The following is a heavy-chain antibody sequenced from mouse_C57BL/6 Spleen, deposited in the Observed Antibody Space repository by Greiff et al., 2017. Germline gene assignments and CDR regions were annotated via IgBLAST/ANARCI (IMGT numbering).Heavy chain of an antibody. CDR3: ARSYYGSSRYFDV. J-gene: IGHJ1*03. V-gene: IGHV1-80*01. CDR1: GYAFSSYW. Sequence: QVQLKQSGAELVKPGASVKISCKASGYAFSSYWMNWVKQRPGKGLEWIGQIYPGDGDTNYNGKFKGKATLTADKSSSTAYMQLSSLTSEDSAVYFCARSYYGSSRYFDVWGTGTTVTVSS. CDR2: IYPGDGDT. D-gene: IGHD1-1*01.